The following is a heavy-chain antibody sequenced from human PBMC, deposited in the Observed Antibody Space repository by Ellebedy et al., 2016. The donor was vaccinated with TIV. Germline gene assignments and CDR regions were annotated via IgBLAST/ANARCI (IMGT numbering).Heavy chain of an antibody. CDR3: ASPNVVPHIHAMDV. V-gene: IGHV1-18*01. D-gene: IGHD2-2*01. J-gene: IGHJ6*02. Sequence: AASVKVSCKAFGYTLSNYGISWVRQAPGQGLEWMGWISANNRNRNYAQNFQGRVAMTTDTSTSTAYMELRSLRSDDTAVYYCASPNVVPHIHAMDVWGQGTTVTVSS. CDR1: GYTLSNYG. CDR2: ISANNRNR.